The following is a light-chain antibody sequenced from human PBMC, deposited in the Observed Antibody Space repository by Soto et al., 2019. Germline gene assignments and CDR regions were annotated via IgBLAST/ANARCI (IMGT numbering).Light chain of an antibody. CDR1: QSVLYSSNNKNY. CDR3: QQYYSTSPH. V-gene: IGKV4-1*01. J-gene: IGKJ4*01. Sequence: DIVMTQSPDSLAVSLGERATINCKSSQSVLYSSNNKNYLAWYQQKPGQPPKLLIYWASTRESGVPDRFSGSGSGTDFTLTISSLQAEDVAVYFCQQYYSTSPHFGGGTKVEIK. CDR2: WAS.